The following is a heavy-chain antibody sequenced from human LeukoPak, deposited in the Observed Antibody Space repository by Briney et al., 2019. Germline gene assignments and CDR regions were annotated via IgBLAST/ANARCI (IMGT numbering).Heavy chain of an antibody. V-gene: IGHV3-21*01. Sequence: GGSLRLSCAASGFTFSSYSMNWVRQAPGKGLEWVSSISSSSSYIDYADSVKGRFTISRDNAKNSLYLQMNSLRAEDTAVYYCATLRVGESDYWGQGTLVTVSS. CDR1: GFTFSSYS. J-gene: IGHJ4*02. CDR2: ISSSSSYI. CDR3: ATLRVGESDY. D-gene: IGHD3-10*01.